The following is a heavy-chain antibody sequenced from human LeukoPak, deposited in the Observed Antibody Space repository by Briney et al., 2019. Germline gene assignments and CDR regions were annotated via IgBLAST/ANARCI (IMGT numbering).Heavy chain of an antibody. V-gene: IGHV1-18*01. D-gene: IGHD3-22*01. J-gene: IGHJ1*01. CDR1: GYTFTSYG. CDR2: ISAYNGNT. Sequence: ASVKVSCKASGYTFTSYGISWVRQAPGQGLEWMGWISAYNGNTNYAQKLQGRVTMTTDTSTSTAYMELRSLRSDDTAVYYCAKDQISRTYYYDSSGPFQHWGQGTLVTVSS. CDR3: AKDQISRTYYYDSSGPFQH.